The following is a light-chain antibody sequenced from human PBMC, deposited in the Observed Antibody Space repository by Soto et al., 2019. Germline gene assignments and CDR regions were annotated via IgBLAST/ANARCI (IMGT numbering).Light chain of an antibody. CDR1: SGHSTNA. CDR3: QTWGTGIHV. V-gene: IGLV4-69*01. Sequence: QSVLTQSPSASASLGASVKLTCTLSSGHSTNAIALHQQQPEKGPRYLMKVNNDGSHNKGDGIPDRFSGSSAGAERYPTISSLQSEDEADYYCQTWGTGIHVFGTGTKVTVL. J-gene: IGLJ1*01. CDR2: VNNDGSH.